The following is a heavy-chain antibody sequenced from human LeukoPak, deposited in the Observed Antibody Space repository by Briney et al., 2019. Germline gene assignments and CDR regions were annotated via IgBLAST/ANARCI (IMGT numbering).Heavy chain of an antibody. CDR1: RFSFSSYG. V-gene: IGHV3-21*01. J-gene: IGHJ4*02. CDR2: VNTVSSYI. D-gene: IGHD3-22*01. Sequence: GGSLTLSCAASRFSFSSYGMNWVRQAPGKGLEWAASVNTVSSYIYYADSMRGRFTISRDNAKNSLFLQMNSLRAEDAAVYYCARLRRNSDRSDFFYYYDHWGQGTLVTVSS. CDR3: ARLRRNSDRSDFFYYYDH.